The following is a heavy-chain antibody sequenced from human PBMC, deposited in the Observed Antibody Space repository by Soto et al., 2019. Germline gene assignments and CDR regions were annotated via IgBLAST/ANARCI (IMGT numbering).Heavy chain of an antibody. Sequence: GASVKVSCKVSGYTLTELSMHWVRQAPGKGLERMGSFDPEDGETIYAQKFQGRVTMTEDTSTDTSYMELSSLRSEDTAVYYCATDRLGNDCSGGSCYSFDPWGQGTLVTVSS. V-gene: IGHV1-24*01. CDR2: FDPEDGET. CDR3: ATDRLGNDCSGGSCYSFDP. D-gene: IGHD2-15*01. J-gene: IGHJ5*02. CDR1: GYTLTELS.